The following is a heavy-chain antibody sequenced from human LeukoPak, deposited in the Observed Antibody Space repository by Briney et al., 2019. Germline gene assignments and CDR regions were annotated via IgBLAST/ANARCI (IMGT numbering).Heavy chain of an antibody. D-gene: IGHD6-19*01. V-gene: IGHV4-59*01. CDR3: VRVGQQWLVAGWFDP. CDR2: IYYSGST. J-gene: IGHJ5*02. CDR1: GGSISSYY. Sequence: SETLSLTCTVSGGSISSYYWSWIRQPPGKGLEWIGYIYYSGSTNYNPSLKSRVTISVDTSKNQFSLKLSSVTAADTAVYYCVRVGQQWLVAGWFDPWGQGTLVTVSS.